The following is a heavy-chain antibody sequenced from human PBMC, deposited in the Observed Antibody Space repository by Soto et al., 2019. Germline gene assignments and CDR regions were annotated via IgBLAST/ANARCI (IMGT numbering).Heavy chain of an antibody. J-gene: IGHJ4*02. CDR1: GYTFTSYY. Sequence: ASVKVSCKASGYTFTSYYMHWMRQAPGQGLEWMGIIDPSGGSTNYAQKFQGRVTMTRDTSTSTVYMELSSLRSEDTAVYYCARDIKPGVAVAGLDYWGQGTLVTVSS. D-gene: IGHD6-19*01. V-gene: IGHV1-46*01. CDR2: IDPSGGST. CDR3: ARDIKPGVAVAGLDY.